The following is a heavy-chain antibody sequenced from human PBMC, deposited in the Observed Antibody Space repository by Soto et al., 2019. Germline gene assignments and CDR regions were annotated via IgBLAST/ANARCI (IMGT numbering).Heavy chain of an antibody. CDR2: ISAYNGNT. V-gene: IGHV1-18*01. CDR3: ARAGCTSCYYYYYGMDV. D-gene: IGHD2-2*01. Sequence: ASVKVSCKASGYTFTSYGISWVRRAPGQGLEWMGWISAYNGNTNYAQKLQGRVTMTTDTSTSTAYMELRSLRSDDTAVYYCARAGCTSCYYYYYGMDVWGQGTTVTV. CDR1: GYTFTSYG. J-gene: IGHJ6*02.